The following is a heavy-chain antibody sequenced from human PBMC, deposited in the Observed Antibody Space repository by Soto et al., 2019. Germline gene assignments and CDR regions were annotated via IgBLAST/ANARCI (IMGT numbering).Heavy chain of an antibody. CDR2: INPADSDI. CDR1: RYSFTSNW. V-gene: IGHV5-51*01. D-gene: IGHD2-8*01. J-gene: IGHJ4*02. Sequence: PVQSLKVSCQGSRYSFTSNWIGWLRQMPGKGLEWMGIINPADSDIKYSPSFQGQVTISADKSICTAYLQWSSLKASDTAMYYCARHQRDDAIRKIDCWDQGTLVTVSS. CDR3: ARHQRDDAIRKIDC.